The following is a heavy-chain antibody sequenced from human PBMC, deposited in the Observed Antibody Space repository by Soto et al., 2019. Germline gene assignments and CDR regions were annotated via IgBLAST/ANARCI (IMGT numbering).Heavy chain of an antibody. CDR2: ISGRGADT. D-gene: IGHD4-17*01. CDR1: GFTFSDYA. Sequence: HPGGSLRLSCAASGFTFSDYAMNWVRQAPGEGLEWVSAISGRGADTKYADSVKGRFTVSRDNSKNTLYLQMNSLRAEDTGIYFCAKKSAGSTLTPVTFDYWGQGIPVTVSS. CDR3: AKKSAGSTLTPVTFDY. J-gene: IGHJ4*02. V-gene: IGHV3-23*01.